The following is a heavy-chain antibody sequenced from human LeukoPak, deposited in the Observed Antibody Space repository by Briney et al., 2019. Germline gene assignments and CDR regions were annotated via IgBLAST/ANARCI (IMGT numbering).Heavy chain of an antibody. V-gene: IGHV4-30-2*01. CDR3: ARASNNWNPFDY. Sequence: SETLSLTCAVSGGSISSGGYSWSWIRQPPGKGLEWIGYIYHSGSTYYNPSLKSRVTISVDRSKNQFSLKLSSVTAADTAVYYCARASNNWNPFDYWGQGTLVTVSS. CDR2: IYHSGST. J-gene: IGHJ4*02. D-gene: IGHD1-20*01. CDR1: GGSISSGGYS.